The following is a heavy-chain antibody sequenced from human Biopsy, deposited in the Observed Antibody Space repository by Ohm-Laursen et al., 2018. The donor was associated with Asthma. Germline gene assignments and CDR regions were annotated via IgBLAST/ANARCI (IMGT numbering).Heavy chain of an antibody. V-gene: IGHV1-3*01. CDR1: GYTFIHFA. CDR2: INAGDGNT. Sequence: ASVKVSCNASGYTFIHFAIHWVRQAPGQRLEWMGWINAGDGNTKYSQKFQGRVTITRDTSASTAYMDLRSLRSEDTAMYYCARTYYDFLTGQVNDAFALWGQGTMVAVSS. D-gene: IGHD3-9*01. CDR3: ARTYYDFLTGQVNDAFAL. J-gene: IGHJ3*01.